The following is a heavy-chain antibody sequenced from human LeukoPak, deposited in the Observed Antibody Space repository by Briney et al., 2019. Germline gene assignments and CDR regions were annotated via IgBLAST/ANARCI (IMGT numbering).Heavy chain of an antibody. CDR3: GRRKGDGYNSPFDY. J-gene: IGHJ4*02. CDR2: IYPADSDT. CDR1: GYSFPNYW. D-gene: IGHD5-24*01. V-gene: IGHV5-51*01. Sequence: GEYLKISCKGSGYSFPNYWIGWVRQMPGQGLEWMGIIYPADSDTRYSPAFQGQVTISADKSINTAYLQWTSLKASDTAIYYCGRRKGDGYNSPFDYWGQGTLVTVSS.